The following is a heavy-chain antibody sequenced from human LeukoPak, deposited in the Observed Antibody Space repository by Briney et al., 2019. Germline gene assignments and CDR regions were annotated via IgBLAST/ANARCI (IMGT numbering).Heavy chain of an antibody. CDR3: ARSEYSFDY. J-gene: IGHJ4*02. CDR1: GFTFSSYW. V-gene: IGHV3-74*01. Sequence: GGSLRLPCAASGFTFSSYWVHWVRQAPGRGLVWVSRINSDGSSSTYADSVKGRFTISRDSAKNTLYLQMNSLRVEDTAVYYCARSEYSFDYWGQGTLVTVSS. CDR2: INSDGSSS.